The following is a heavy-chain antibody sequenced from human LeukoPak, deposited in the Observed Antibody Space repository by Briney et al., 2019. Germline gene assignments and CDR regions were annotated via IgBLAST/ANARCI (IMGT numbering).Heavy chain of an antibody. CDR1: GFTFSSYA. CDR2: ISGSGGST. J-gene: IGHJ4*02. CDR3: ARDSPDYGGKGFDY. V-gene: IGHV3-23*01. Sequence: GGSLRLSCAASGFTFSSYAMSWVRQAPGKGLEWVSAISGSGGSTYYADSVKGRFTISRDNSKNTLYLQMNSLGAEDTAIYYCARDSPDYGGKGFDYWGQGTLVTVSS. D-gene: IGHD4-23*01.